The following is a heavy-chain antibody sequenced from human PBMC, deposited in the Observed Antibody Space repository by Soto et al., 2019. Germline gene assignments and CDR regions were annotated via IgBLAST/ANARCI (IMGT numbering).Heavy chain of an antibody. CDR3: AKYKSYYYYGMDV. CDR1: GFTFDDYA. Sequence: EVQLVESGGGLVQPGRSLRLSCAASGFTFDDYAMHWVRQAPGKGLEWVSGISWNSGSIDYADSAKGRFTISRDNAKNSLYLQMNSLRAEDTALYYCAKYKSYYYYGMDVWGQGTTVTVSS. CDR2: ISWNSGSI. J-gene: IGHJ6*02. V-gene: IGHV3-9*01.